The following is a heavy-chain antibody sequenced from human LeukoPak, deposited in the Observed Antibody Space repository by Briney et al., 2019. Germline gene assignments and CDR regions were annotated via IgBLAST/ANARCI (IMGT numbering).Heavy chain of an antibody. CDR3: ARGYGSGSYYPGYDWGDAFDI. J-gene: IGHJ3*02. Sequence: ASVKVSCKASGYTFTSCYMHWVRQAPGQGLEWMGIINPSGGSTSYAQKFQGRVTMTRDMSTSTVYMELSSLRSEDTAVYYCARGYGSGSYYPGYDWGDAFDIWGQGTMVTVSS. D-gene: IGHD3-10*01. V-gene: IGHV1-46*01. CDR2: INPSGGST. CDR1: GYTFTSCY.